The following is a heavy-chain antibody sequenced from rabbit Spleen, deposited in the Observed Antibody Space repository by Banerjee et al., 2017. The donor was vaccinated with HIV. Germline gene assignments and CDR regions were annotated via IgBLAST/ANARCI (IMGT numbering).Heavy chain of an antibody. CDR2: IEAGSGGFT. V-gene: IGHV1S40*01. CDR1: GVSFSGSSY. CDR3: ARDTSSSFSSYGMDL. Sequence: QSLEESGGDLVKPGASLTLTCKASGVSFSGSSYMCWVRQAPGKGLEWIACIEAGSGGFTYFASWAKGRFTISKTSSTTVTLQMTSLTAADTATYFCARDTSSSFSSYGMDLWGPGDPRHRL. J-gene: IGHJ6*01. D-gene: IGHD1-1*01.